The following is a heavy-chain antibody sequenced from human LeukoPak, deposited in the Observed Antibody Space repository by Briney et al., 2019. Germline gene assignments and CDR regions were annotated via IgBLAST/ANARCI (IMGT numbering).Heavy chain of an antibody. CDR1: GFTFSSYA. J-gene: IGHJ4*02. D-gene: IGHD6-19*01. V-gene: IGHV3-64*01. Sequence: GGSLRLSCAASGFTFSSYAMHWVRQAPGKELEYVSAISSNGGSTYYANPVKGRFTISRDNSKNTLYLQMGSLRAEDMAVHYCARGVAWSSSGWYFDYWGQGTLVTVSS. CDR2: ISSNGGST. CDR3: ARGVAWSSSGWYFDY.